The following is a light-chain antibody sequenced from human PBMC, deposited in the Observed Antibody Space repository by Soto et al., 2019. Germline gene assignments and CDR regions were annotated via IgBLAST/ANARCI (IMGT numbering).Light chain of an antibody. V-gene: IGKV1-39*01. Sequence: DIQMTQSPSSLSASVGDRVTITCRASQTITKYLNWYQQKPGKVPKLLIYAASSLQSGVSSRFSGSGSGTDFTLAISSLEPEDFATYYCQQSYSTLQTFGGGTKVQIK. CDR2: AAS. J-gene: IGKJ4*01. CDR3: QQSYSTLQT. CDR1: QTITKY.